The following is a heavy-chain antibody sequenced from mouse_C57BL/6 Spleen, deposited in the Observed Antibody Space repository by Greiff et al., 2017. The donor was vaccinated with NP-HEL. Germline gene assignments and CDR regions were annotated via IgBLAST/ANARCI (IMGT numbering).Heavy chain of an antibody. V-gene: IGHV1-64*01. J-gene: IGHJ2*01. Sequence: VQLVESGAELVKPGASVKLSCKASGYTFTSYWMHWVKQRPGQGLEWIGMIHPNSGSTNYNEKFKSKATLTVDKSSSTAYMQLSSLTSEDSAVYYCARGGIYYDYDGAFDYWGQGTTLTVSS. CDR1: GYTFTSYW. CDR3: ARGGIYYDYDGAFDY. CDR2: IHPNSGST. D-gene: IGHD2-4*01.